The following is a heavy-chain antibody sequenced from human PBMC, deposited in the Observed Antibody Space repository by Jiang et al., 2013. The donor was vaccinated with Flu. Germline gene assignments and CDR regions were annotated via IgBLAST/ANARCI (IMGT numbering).Heavy chain of an antibody. CDR1: GDPISGHH. Sequence: GPGLVKPSETLSLICTVSGDPISGHHWSWIRQPAGKGLEWVGRLQSSGEIDYNPSLKSRITLSVDTSNRQFSLKMTSVTAADAAIYYCASSRLGGGSVDFWGQGTLVTVSS. CDR3: ASSRLGGGSVDF. J-gene: IGHJ4*02. CDR2: LQSSGEI. D-gene: IGHD2-15*01. V-gene: IGHV4-4*07.